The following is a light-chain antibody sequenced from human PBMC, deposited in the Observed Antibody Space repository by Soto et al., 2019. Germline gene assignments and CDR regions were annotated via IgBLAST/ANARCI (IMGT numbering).Light chain of an antibody. CDR1: QSLLHSNGYNY. J-gene: IGKJ5*01. V-gene: IGKV2-28*01. CDR2: LGS. Sequence: DLVLTPSPLSLPVTHGEPASISCRSSQSLLHSNGYNYLDWYLQKPGQSPQLLIYLGSNRASGVPDRFSGSGSGTDFTLKISRVEAEDVGVYYCMQALQTPITFGQGTRLEIK. CDR3: MQALQTPIT.